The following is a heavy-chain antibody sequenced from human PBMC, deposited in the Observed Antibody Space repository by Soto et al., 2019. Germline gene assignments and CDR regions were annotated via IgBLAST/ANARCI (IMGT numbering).Heavy chain of an antibody. CDR2: INPNSGGT. CDR3: ARGIRVHYYFDY. Sequence: ASVKVSCKASGYTFTGYYMHWVLQAPGQGLEWMGWINPNSGGTNYAQKFQGWVTMTRDTSISTAYMELSRLRSDDTAVYYCARGIRVHYYFDYWGQGTLVTVSS. D-gene: IGHD1-1*01. V-gene: IGHV1-2*04. CDR1: GYTFTGYY. J-gene: IGHJ4*02.